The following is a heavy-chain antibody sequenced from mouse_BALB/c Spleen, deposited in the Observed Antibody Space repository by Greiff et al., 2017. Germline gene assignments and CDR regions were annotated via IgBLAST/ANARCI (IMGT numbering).Heavy chain of an antibody. V-gene: IGHV5-17*02. J-gene: IGHJ2*01. CDR2: ISSGSSTI. Sequence: EVQVVESGGGLVQPGGSRKLSCAASGFTFSSFGMHWVRQAPEKGLEWVAYISSGSSTIYYADTVKGRFTISRDNPKNTLFLQMTSLRSEDTAMYYCAKWIFDYWGQGTTLTVSS. CDR3: AKWIFDY. CDR1: GFTFSSFG.